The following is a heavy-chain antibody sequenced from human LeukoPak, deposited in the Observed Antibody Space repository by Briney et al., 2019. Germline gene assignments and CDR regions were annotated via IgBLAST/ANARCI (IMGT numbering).Heavy chain of an antibody. CDR3: ARDGNLVRGVIKRGHLDF. CDR2: IYSSGGT. CDR1: GDFNNNYY. Sequence: SETLSLTCTASGDFNNNYYMNWVRQAAGKGLEWIGRIYSSGGTNYYPSLMSRVSISVDMSMRQFSLTLTSMTAADTAVYYCARDGNLVRGVIKRGHLDFWGQGILVTVSS. J-gene: IGHJ4*02. V-gene: IGHV4-4*07. D-gene: IGHD3-10*01.